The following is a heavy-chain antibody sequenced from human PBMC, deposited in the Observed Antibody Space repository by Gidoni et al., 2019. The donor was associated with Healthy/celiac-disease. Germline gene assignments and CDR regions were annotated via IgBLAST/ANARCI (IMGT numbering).Heavy chain of an antibody. J-gene: IGHJ5*02. Sequence: QVQLVQSGAEVKKPGSSVKVSCKASGGTFSSYAISWVRQAPGQGLEWMGGIIPILGTANYAQKFQGRVTITADKSTSTAYMELSSLRSEDTAVYYCAGFRGAAAINWFDPWGQGTLVTVSS. D-gene: IGHD2-2*01. CDR2: IIPILGTA. CDR3: AGFRGAAAINWFDP. CDR1: GGTFSSYA. V-gene: IGHV1-69*06.